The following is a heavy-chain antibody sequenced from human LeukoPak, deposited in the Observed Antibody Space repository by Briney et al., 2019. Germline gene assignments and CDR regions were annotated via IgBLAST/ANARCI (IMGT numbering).Heavy chain of an antibody. Sequence: GRSLRLSCAASGFTFSSYVMHWVRQAPGKGLEWVAIISYDGSNEYYADSVKGRFTISRDNSKNTLYLQMNSLRAADTAVYYCARGRLITFGGPSIDYWGQGTLVTVSS. CDR2: ISYDGSNE. J-gene: IGHJ4*02. D-gene: IGHD3-16*01. CDR3: ARGRLITFGGPSIDY. CDR1: GFTFSSYV. V-gene: IGHV3-30*04.